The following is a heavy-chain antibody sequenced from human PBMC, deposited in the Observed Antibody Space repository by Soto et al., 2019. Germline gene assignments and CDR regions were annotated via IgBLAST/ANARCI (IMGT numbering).Heavy chain of an antibody. Sequence: GESLKISCKGSGYSFTSYWIGWVRQMPGKGLEWMGIIYPGDSDTRYSPSFQGQVTISADKSISTAYLQWSSLKASDTAMYYCARHSNNYYGIYHYGMDVWGQGTTVSVSS. CDR2: IYPGDSDT. CDR3: ARHSNNYYGIYHYGMDV. V-gene: IGHV5-51*01. CDR1: GYSFTSYW. J-gene: IGHJ6*02. D-gene: IGHD3-10*01.